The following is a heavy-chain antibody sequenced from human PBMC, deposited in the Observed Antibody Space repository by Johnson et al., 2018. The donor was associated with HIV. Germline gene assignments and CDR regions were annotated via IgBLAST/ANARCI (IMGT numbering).Heavy chain of an antibody. Sequence: QMQLVESGGGVVQPGGSLRLSCAASGFTFSSYGMHWVRQAPGKVLEWVAFIRYDGSNKYYADSVKGRFTISRDNSKNTLYLQMNSLRAEDTAVYYCAKGASITMIVAVVRAFDIWGQGTMVTVSS. V-gene: IGHV3-30*02. J-gene: IGHJ3*02. CDR2: IRYDGSNK. CDR3: AKGASITMIVAVVRAFDI. D-gene: IGHD3-22*01. CDR1: GFTFSSYG.